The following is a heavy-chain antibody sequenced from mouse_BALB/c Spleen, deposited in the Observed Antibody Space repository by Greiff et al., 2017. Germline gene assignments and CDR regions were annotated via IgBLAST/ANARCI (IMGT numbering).Heavy chain of an antibody. CDR3: ARDYYGSSSSWFAY. J-gene: IGHJ3*01. CDR1: GFNIKDTY. CDR2: IDPANGNT. Sequence: EVQLQQSGAELVKPGASVKLSCTASGFNIKDTYMHWVKQRPELGLEWIGRIDPANGNTKYDPKFQGKATITADTSSNTAYLQLSSLTSEDTAVYYCARDYYGSSSSWFAYWGQGTLVTVSA. V-gene: IGHV14-3*02. D-gene: IGHD1-1*01.